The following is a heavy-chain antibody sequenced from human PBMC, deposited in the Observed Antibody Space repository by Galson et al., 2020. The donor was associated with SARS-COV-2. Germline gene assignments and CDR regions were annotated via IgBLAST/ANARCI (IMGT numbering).Heavy chain of an antibody. Sequence: SETLSLTCAVYGGSFSGYYWSWIRQPPGKGLEWIGEINHSGSTNYNPSLKSRVTISVDTSKNQFSLKLSSVTAADTAVYYCARVLTGELPRYLDYWGQGTLVTVSS. V-gene: IGHV4-34*01. CDR1: GGSFSGYY. D-gene: IGHD1-20*01. J-gene: IGHJ4*02. CDR3: ARVLTGELPRYLDY. CDR2: INHSGST.